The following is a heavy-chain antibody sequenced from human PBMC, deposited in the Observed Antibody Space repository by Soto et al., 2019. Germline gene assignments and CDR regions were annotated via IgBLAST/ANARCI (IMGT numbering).Heavy chain of an antibody. J-gene: IGHJ1*01. Sequence: PEGSLRLSCAASRFTFSSYAMSWVRQAPGKGLEWVSAISGSGGSTYYADSVKGRFTISRDNSKNTLYLQMNSLRAEDTAVYYCANLAAADAEYFQHWGQGTLVTVSS. CDR2: ISGSGGST. V-gene: IGHV3-23*01. D-gene: IGHD6-13*01. CDR1: RFTFSSYA. CDR3: ANLAAADAEYFQH.